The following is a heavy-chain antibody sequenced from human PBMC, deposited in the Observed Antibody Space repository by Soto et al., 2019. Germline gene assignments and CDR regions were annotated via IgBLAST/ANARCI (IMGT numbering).Heavy chain of an antibody. CDR2: IYYSGST. V-gene: IGHV4-31*03. Sequence: QVQLQESGPGLVKPSQTLSLTCTVSGGSISSGGYYWSWIRQHPGKGLEWIGYIYYSGSTYYNPSLKSRVTISVDTSKNQFSLKLSSVTAADTAVYYCARDHFGYGDYPEYFQHWGQGTLVTVSS. J-gene: IGHJ1*01. CDR3: ARDHFGYGDYPEYFQH. CDR1: GGSISSGGYY. D-gene: IGHD4-17*01.